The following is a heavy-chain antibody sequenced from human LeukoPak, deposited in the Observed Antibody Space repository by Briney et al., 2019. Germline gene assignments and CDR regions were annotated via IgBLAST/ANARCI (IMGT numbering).Heavy chain of an antibody. V-gene: IGHV3-11*01. D-gene: IGHD3/OR15-3a*01. CDR3: ATRRDFIDY. J-gene: IGHJ4*02. CDR1: GFTLSDYY. Sequence: SGGSLRLSCAASGFTLSDYYMSWIRQAPGKGLEWVSYISSSGSTIYYADVGKGRITISRDNAKNSLYLQMNSLRAEDTAVYYCATRRDFIDYWGQGTLVTVSS. CDR2: ISSSGSTI.